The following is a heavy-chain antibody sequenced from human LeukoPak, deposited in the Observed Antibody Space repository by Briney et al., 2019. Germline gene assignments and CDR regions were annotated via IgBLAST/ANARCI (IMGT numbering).Heavy chain of an antibody. J-gene: IGHJ6*03. Sequence: PSQTLSLTCTVSGGSISSGSYYWSWIRQPPGKGLEWIGYIYYSGSTNYNPSLKSRVTISVDTSRNQFSLKLSSVTAADTAVYYCARKGRYYMDVWGKGTTVTVSS. CDR2: IYYSGST. CDR3: ARKGRYYMDV. CDR1: GGSISSGSYY. V-gene: IGHV4-61*01.